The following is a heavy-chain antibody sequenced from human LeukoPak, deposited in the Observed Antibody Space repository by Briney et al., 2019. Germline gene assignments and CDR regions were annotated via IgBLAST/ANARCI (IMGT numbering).Heavy chain of an antibody. CDR1: GFTLNSYI. CDR3: ARVGRSSNDYLWI. J-gene: IGHJ4*02. Sequence: GGSLRLSCAASGFTLNSYIMNWVRQAPGKGLEWLSSITTSGYKYYADSVNGRFTISRDNANNTLYLQMDSLRAEDTAIYYCARVGRSSNDYLWIGGQGTLVTVSS. V-gene: IGHV3-21*06. CDR2: ITTSGYK. D-gene: IGHD3-22*01.